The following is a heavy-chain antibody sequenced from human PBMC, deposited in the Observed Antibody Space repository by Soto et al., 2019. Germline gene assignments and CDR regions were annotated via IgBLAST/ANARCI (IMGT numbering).Heavy chain of an antibody. CDR3: ARGLTTMIVVAQPAFAI. CDR2: IYYSGST. CDR1: DGSISSGGYY. J-gene: IGHJ3*02. V-gene: IGHV4-31*03. D-gene: IGHD3-22*01. Sequence: PSETLSLTCTVSDGSISSGGYYWSWIHQHPGKGLEWIGYIYYSGSTYYNPSLKSRVTISVDTSKNQFSLKLSSVTAADTAVYYCARGLTTMIVVAQPAFAIWGQGTMVTVSS.